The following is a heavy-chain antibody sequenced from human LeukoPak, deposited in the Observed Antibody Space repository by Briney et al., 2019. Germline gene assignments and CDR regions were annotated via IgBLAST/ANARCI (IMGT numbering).Heavy chain of an antibody. D-gene: IGHD3-3*01. CDR1: GFTFSTYA. CDR3: AKGGQRYDFWRFDY. J-gene: IGHJ4*02. V-gene: IGHV3-23*01. CDR2: ISGSGGST. Sequence: GGSLRLSCVASGFTFSTYAMSWVRQAPGKGLEWVSSISGSGGSTYYAEFVKGRSTISRDNSKNTLYLQMNSLRAEDTAVYYCAKGGQRYDFWRFDYWGQGTLVAVSS.